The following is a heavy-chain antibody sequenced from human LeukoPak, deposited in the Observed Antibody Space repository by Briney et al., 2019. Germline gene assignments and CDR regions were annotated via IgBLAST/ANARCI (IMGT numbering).Heavy chain of an antibody. CDR1: GGSISSYY. J-gene: IGHJ6*03. CDR2: IYYSGST. D-gene: IGHD1-1*01. V-gene: IGHV4-59*01. CDR3: ARDRQTSDYYYYYMDV. Sequence: SETLSLTCTVSGGSISSYYWSWIRQPPGKGLEWIGYIYYSGSTNYNPSLKSRVTISVDTSKNQFSPKLSSVTAADTAVYYCARDRQTSDYYYYYMDVWGKGTTVTVSS.